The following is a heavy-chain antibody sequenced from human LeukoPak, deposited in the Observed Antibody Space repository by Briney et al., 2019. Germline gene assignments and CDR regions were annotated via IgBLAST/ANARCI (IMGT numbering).Heavy chain of an antibody. D-gene: IGHD6-13*01. CDR1: GFVFSSYA. J-gene: IGHJ4*02. CDR2: ISGSGGST. Sequence: GGSLRLSCAASGFVFSSYAMSWVRQAPGKGLEWVSAISGSGGSTYYADSVKGRFTISRDNSKNTLYLQMNSLRAEDTAVYYCAKDYSSSWETYYFDYWGQGTLVTVSS. V-gene: IGHV3-23*01. CDR3: AKDYSSSWETYYFDY.